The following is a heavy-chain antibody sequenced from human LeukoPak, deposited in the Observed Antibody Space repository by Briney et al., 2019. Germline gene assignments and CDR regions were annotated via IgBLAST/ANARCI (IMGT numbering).Heavy chain of an antibody. CDR1: GVSISSGGYY. D-gene: IGHD6-6*01. Sequence: SETLSLTCTVSGVSISSGGYYWSWIRQYPGRGLEWIGYIYYSGTTYYNPSLKSRVTISADTSKNQFSLELSSVTAADTAVYYCARMSSSPRFDYWGQGTQVTVSS. V-gene: IGHV4-31*03. CDR3: ARMSSSPRFDY. J-gene: IGHJ4*02. CDR2: IYYSGTT.